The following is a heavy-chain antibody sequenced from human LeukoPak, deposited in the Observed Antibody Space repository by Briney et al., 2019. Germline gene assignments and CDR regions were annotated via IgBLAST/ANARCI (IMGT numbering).Heavy chain of an antibody. Sequence: ASVKVSCKTSGYTFTSYDLYWVRQASGQGLEFVGWLNPNNGHAESAQKFQGRVTITGDTLTNTFYVELRNLTSEDTAVYYCARDISGYSHGLGWFDPWGQGSRVTVSS. J-gene: IGHJ5*02. CDR3: ARDISGYSHGLGWFDP. V-gene: IGHV1-8*01. D-gene: IGHD5-12*01. CDR1: GYTFTSYD. CDR2: LNPNNGHA.